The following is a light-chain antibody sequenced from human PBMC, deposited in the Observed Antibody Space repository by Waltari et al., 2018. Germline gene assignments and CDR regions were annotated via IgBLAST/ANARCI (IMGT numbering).Light chain of an antibody. V-gene: IGKV1-5*03. Sequence: DIRMTQSPSTLSASVGDRVTITCRASQSISSWLAWYQQKPGKAPKLLNYKTSSLESGVPSRFSGSGSGTEFTLTISSLQPDDFATYYCQQYSSYSWTFGQGTKVEIK. CDR1: QSISSW. CDR2: KTS. J-gene: IGKJ1*01. CDR3: QQYSSYSWT.